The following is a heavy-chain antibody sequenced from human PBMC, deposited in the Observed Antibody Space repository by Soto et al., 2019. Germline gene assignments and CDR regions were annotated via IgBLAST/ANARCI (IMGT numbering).Heavy chain of an antibody. Sequence: GGSLRLSCAASGFTFSSYAMSWVRQAPGKGLEWVSAISGSGGRTYYADSVKGRFTISRDNSKNTLYLQMNSQRAEDTAVYYCAKDEPETTVVYFDYWGQGTLVTVSS. J-gene: IGHJ4*02. CDR2: ISGSGGRT. CDR1: GFTFSSYA. CDR3: AKDEPETTVVYFDY. D-gene: IGHD4-17*01. V-gene: IGHV3-23*01.